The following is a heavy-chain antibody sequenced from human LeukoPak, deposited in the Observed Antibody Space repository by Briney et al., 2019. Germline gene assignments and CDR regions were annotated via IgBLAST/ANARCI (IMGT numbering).Heavy chain of an antibody. J-gene: IGHJ6*04. CDR1: GFTYSNYA. V-gene: IGHV3-23*01. Sequence: PGGSLPHTCLATGFTYSNYALRGIRQAPGKGLEWVSFISGSGVSTYYADSVKGQFIISRDNSRNTLYLQMDSLRSEDTAVYYCPSGYAFYYDCSVCDFYGDFWGKGTTVTVSS. CDR3: PSGYAFYYDCSVCDFYGDF. D-gene: IGHD5/OR15-5a*01. CDR2: ISGSGVST.